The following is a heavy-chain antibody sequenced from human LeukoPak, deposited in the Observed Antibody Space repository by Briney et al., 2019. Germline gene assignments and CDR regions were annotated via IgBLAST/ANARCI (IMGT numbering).Heavy chain of an antibody. J-gene: IGHJ4*02. CDR2: IRYDGSNK. D-gene: IGHD1-7*01. CDR1: GFTFSSYG. Sequence: PGGSLRLSCTASGFTFSSYGMHWVRQAPGKGLEWVAFIRYDGSNKYYADSVKGRFTISRDNSKNTLYLQMNSLRAEDTAVYYCAKDRETGTTFNYWGQGTLVTVSS. V-gene: IGHV3-30*02. CDR3: AKDRETGTTFNY.